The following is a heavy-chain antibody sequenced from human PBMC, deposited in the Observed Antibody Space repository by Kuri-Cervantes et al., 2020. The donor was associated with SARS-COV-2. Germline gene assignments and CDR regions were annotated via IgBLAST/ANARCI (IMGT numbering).Heavy chain of an antibody. D-gene: IGHD5/OR15-5a*01. CDR3: AREHLSVFYVFDY. V-gene: IGHV3-48*01. Sequence: GGSLRLSCAASGFTFSSYSMNWVRQAPGKGLEWVSYISSSSSTIYYADSVKGRFTISRDNAKNSLYLQMNSLRAEDTAVYYCAREHLSVFYVFDYWGQGTLVTVSS. J-gene: IGHJ4*02. CDR1: GFTFSSYS. CDR2: ISSSSSTI.